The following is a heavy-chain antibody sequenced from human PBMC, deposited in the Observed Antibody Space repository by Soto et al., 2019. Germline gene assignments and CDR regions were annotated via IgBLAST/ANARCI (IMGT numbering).Heavy chain of an antibody. CDR2: IWYDGSNK. D-gene: IGHD6-6*01. CDR1: GFTFSSYG. J-gene: IGHJ6*02. Sequence: GGSLRLSCAASGFTFSSYGMHWVRQAPGKGLEWVAVIWYDGSNKYYADSVKGRFTISRDNSKNTLYLQMNSLRAEDTAVYYCAREGESGGIAARDGMDVWGQGTTVTVSS. V-gene: IGHV3-33*01. CDR3: AREGESGGIAARDGMDV.